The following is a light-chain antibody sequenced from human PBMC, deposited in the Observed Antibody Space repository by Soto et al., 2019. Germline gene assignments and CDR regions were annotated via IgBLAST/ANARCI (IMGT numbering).Light chain of an antibody. CDR2: GAS. Sequence: IQLTQSPSSLSASVGDRVTITCRASQGISSYLAWYQQKPGKAPKLLIYGASTLEGGVPFRFSGSGSGTDFTLTISRLQPEDFATYYCQQLNTYPIAFGRGTRLEIK. CDR1: QGISSY. V-gene: IGKV1-9*01. CDR3: QQLNTYPIA. J-gene: IGKJ5*01.